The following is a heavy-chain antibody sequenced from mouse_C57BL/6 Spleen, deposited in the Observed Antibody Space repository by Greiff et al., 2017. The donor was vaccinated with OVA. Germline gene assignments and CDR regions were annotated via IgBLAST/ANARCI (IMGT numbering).Heavy chain of an antibody. J-gene: IGHJ1*03. CDR2: IDPSDSET. CDR3: ARLGLPYWYFDV. D-gene: IGHD4-1*01. CDR1: GYTFTSYW. V-gene: IGHV1-52*01. Sequence: QVQLKQPGAELVRPGSSVKLSCKASGYTFTSYWMHWVKQRPIQGLEWIGNIDPSDSETHYNQKFKDKATLTVDKSSSTAYMQLSSLTSEDSAVYYGARLGLPYWYFDVWGTGTTVTVSS.